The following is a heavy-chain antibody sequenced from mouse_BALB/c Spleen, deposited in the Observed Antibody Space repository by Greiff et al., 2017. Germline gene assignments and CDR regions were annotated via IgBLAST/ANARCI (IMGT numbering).Heavy chain of an antibody. V-gene: IGHV4-1*02. J-gene: IGHJ4*01. CDR3: ARINRYDVHYYAMDY. D-gene: IGHD2-14*01. Sequence: DVQLVESGGGLVQPGGSLKLSCAASGFDFSRYWMSWVRQAPGKGLEWLGEINPDSSTIKYTPSLKDKFIISSDNAKNTLYLQMSKVRSEDTALYYCARINRYDVHYYAMDYWGQGTSVTVSS. CDR2: INPDSSTI. CDR1: GFDFSRYW.